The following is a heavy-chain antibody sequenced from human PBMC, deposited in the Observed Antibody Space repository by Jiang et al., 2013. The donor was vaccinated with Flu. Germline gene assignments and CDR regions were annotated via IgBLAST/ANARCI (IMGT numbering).Heavy chain of an antibody. V-gene: IGHV3-49*05. CDR2: IRSKTYGGTA. J-gene: IGHJ4*02. CDR1: GFTFGDYA. D-gene: IGHD5-18*01. Sequence: VQLVESGGGSVNPGRSLRLSCSASGFTFGDYAMTWFRQAPGRGLEWVGFIRSKTYGGTAEYGASVRGRFTMSRDDSKSIAFLQMDGLKTEDTAVYYCTRYSGYSYGSTDFDYWGQGTLVTVSS. CDR3: TRYSGYSYGSTDFDY.